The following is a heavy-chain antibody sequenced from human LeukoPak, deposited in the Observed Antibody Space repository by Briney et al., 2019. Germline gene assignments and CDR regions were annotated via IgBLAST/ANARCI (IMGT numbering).Heavy chain of an antibody. CDR1: GYTFTSYY. V-gene: IGHV1-2*04. Sequence: ASVKVSCKASGYTFTSYYMHWVRQAPGQGLEWMGWINPNSGGTNYAQKFQGWVTMTRDTSISTAYMELSRLRSDDTAVYYCARGFPLIDFYDYGEDYWGQGTLVTVSS. CDR2: INPNSGGT. D-gene: IGHD4-17*01. J-gene: IGHJ4*02. CDR3: ARGFPLIDFYDYGEDY.